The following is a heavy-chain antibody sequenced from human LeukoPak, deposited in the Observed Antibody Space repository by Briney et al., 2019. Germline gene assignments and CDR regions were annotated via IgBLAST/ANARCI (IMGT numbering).Heavy chain of an antibody. V-gene: IGHV3-21*01. CDR3: ARFISGISLYLDS. J-gene: IGHJ4*02. CDR2: ISSSSSYI. D-gene: IGHD1-26*01. CDR1: GFSFSSYS. Sequence: GGSLRLSCAASGFSFSSYSMMWVRQAPGKGLEWVSFISSSSSYIYYADSVKGRFTVSRDNAKNSLYLQMNSLRAEDTAVYHCARFISGISLYLDSWGQGTLVTVSS.